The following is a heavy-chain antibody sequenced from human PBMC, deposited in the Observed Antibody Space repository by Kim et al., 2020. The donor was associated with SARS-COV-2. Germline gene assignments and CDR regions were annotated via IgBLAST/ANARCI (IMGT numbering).Heavy chain of an antibody. V-gene: IGHV3-49*03. CDR3: TRGSSGWYLSWFDP. J-gene: IGHJ5*02. D-gene: IGHD6-19*01. CDR1: GFPFGDYA. Sequence: GSLRLSCTASGFPFGDYAMSWFRQAPGKGLEWVGFIRSKAYGGTTEYAASVKGRFTISRDDSKSIAYLQMNSLKTEDTAVYYCTRGSSGWYLSWFDPWGQGTLVTVSS. CDR2: IRSKAYGGTT.